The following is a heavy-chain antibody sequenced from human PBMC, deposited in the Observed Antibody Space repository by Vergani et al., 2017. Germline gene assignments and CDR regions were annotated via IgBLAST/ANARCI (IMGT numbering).Heavy chain of an antibody. Sequence: QVQLVESGGGVVQPGRSLRLSCAASGFTFYSYAMHWVRQAPGKGLEWVAVISYDGSNKYYADSVKGRFTISRDNSKNTLYLQMNSLRAEDTAVYYCARDVGYSSSWYQGHYWGQGTLVTVSS. D-gene: IGHD6-13*01. J-gene: IGHJ4*02. CDR2: ISYDGSNK. V-gene: IGHV3-30-3*01. CDR3: ARDVGYSSSWYQGHY. CDR1: GFTFYSYA.